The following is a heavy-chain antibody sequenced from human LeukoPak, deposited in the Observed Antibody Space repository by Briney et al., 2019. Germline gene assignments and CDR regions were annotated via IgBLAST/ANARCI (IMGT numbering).Heavy chain of an antibody. V-gene: IGHV3-7*01. CDR2: IKQDGSEK. CDR1: GFTFSSYW. Sequence: GGSLRLSCAASGFTFSSYWMSWVRQAPGKGLEWVANIKQDGSEKYYVDSVKGRFTISRDNAKNSLYLQVNSLRAEDTAVYYCAELGITMIGGVWGKGTTVTISS. J-gene: IGHJ6*04. CDR3: AELGITMIGGV. D-gene: IGHD3-10*02.